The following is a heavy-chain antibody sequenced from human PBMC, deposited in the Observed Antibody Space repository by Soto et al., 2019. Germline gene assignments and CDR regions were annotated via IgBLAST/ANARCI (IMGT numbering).Heavy chain of an antibody. D-gene: IGHD3-22*01. Sequence: EVQLVESGGGLVQPGGSLRLSCEASGFIFSSHWMSWVRQGPGKGLEWVANIKQGGSERCFLDSVKGRFTISRDNAKNSLYLQMNSLGVEDTAVYFCVREAHDSAPYGMDVWGQGTTVTVSS. CDR1: GFIFSSHW. V-gene: IGHV3-7*05. J-gene: IGHJ6*02. CDR2: IKQGGSER. CDR3: VREAHDSAPYGMDV.